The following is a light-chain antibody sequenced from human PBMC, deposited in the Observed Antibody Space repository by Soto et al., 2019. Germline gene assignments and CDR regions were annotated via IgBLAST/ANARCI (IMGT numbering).Light chain of an antibody. Sequence: DIQMTQSPSSVSASVGDRVTITCRASQDITYWLAWYTQTPGKVLNVLIYDASSFQGGVPSRCSGSGSGTYFTLTISSLQPEESATYYCQQAHSFPLTFGGGTKVEIK. V-gene: IGKV1D-12*01. CDR1: QDITYW. CDR2: DAS. CDR3: QQAHSFPLT. J-gene: IGKJ4*01.